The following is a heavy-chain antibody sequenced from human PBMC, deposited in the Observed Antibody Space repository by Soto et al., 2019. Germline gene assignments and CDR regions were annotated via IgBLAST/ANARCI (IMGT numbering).Heavy chain of an antibody. J-gene: IGHJ5*02. CDR1: GFSLSTSGVG. CDR2: IYWDDDK. V-gene: IGHV2-5*02. Sequence: GSGPTLVNPTQTLTLTCTFSGFSLSTSGVGVGWIRQPPGKALEWLALIYWDDDKRYSPSLKSRLTITKDTSKNQVVLTMTNMDPVDTATYYCAHRPQGVTTVTTAWFDPWGQGTLVTVSS. D-gene: IGHD4-17*01. CDR3: AHRPQGVTTVTTAWFDP.